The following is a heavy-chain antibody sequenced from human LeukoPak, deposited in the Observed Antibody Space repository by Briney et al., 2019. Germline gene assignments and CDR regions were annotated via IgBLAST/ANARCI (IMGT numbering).Heavy chain of an antibody. CDR1: GFTFSSYG. J-gene: IGHJ4*02. V-gene: IGHV3-33*06. CDR3: AKVEDGYNYIDY. D-gene: IGHD5-24*01. CDR2: IWYDGSNK. Sequence: GGSLRLSCAASGFTFSSYGMHWVRQAPGRGLEWVAVIWYDGSNKYYADSVEGRFTISRDNSKNTLYLQMNSLRAEDTAVYYCAKVEDGYNYIDYWGKGTLVTVSS.